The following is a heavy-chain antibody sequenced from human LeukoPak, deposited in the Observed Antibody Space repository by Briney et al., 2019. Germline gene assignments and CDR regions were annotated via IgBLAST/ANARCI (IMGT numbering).Heavy chain of an antibody. CDR1: WFTVSSNY. D-gene: IGHD4-17*01. J-gene: IGHJ3*02. Sequence: PGGSLRPLCAASWFTVSSNYMSWVRQAPGKGLGLVSVIYSGGSTYYADSVNGRFTISRDNSKNTLYLQMNSLRAEDTAVYYCARDLLRSDAFDIWGQGTMVTVSS. CDR2: IYSGGST. V-gene: IGHV3-53*01. CDR3: ARDLLRSDAFDI.